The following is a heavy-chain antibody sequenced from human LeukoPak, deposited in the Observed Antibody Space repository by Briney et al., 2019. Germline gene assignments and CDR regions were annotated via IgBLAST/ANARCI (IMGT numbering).Heavy chain of an antibody. D-gene: IGHD3-22*01. CDR1: GGSISSGGYY. V-gene: IGHV4-30-2*01. CDR3: ARAKGYYYDSSGYYHYFDY. CDR2: IYHSGST. Sequence: SQTLSLTCTVSGGSISSGGYYWSWIRQPPEKGLEWIGYIYHSGSTYYNPSLKSRVTISVDTSKNQFSLKLSSVTAADTAVYYCARAKGYYYDSSGYYHYFDYWGQGTLVTVSS. J-gene: IGHJ4*02.